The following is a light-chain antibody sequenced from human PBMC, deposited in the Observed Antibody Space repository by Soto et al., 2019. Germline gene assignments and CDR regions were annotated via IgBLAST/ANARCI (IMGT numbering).Light chain of an antibody. CDR3: QHYNNWPPET. Sequence: EIVMTQSPATLSVSPGERATLSCRASQSVSRNLAWYQQKPGQAPRPLIYGASTRATGIPARFSGSGSGTEITLTISSLQSEDFAVYYCQHYNNWPPETFGQGTKVEIK. CDR2: GAS. J-gene: IGKJ1*01. V-gene: IGKV3-15*01. CDR1: QSVSRN.